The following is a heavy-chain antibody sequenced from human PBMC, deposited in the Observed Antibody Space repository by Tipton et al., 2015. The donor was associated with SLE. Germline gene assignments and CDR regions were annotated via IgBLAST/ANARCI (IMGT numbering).Heavy chain of an antibody. D-gene: IGHD3-3*01. CDR1: GYSISSGYY. V-gene: IGHV4-38-2*02. CDR2: IYHSGST. CDR3: ARAVRYDSSRGYFDY. J-gene: IGHJ4*02. Sequence: TLSLTCTVSGYSISSGYYWGWIRQPPGKGLEWTGSIYHSGSTYYNPSLKSRVTISVDTSKNQFSLKLSSVTAADTAVYYCARAVRYDSSRGYFDYWGQGPLVTVSS.